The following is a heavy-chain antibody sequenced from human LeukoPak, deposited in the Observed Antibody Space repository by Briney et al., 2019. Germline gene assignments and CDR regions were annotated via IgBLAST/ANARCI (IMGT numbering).Heavy chain of an antibody. V-gene: IGHV1-8*01. J-gene: IGHJ6*02. CDR1: GYIFTNYD. D-gene: IGHD3-10*01. CDR2: MNPNSGNT. Sequence: SVKVSCKASGYIFTNYDINWVRQATGQGPEWMAWMNPNSGNTGYAQKFQGRITLTRDTSISTAYMELSSLTSEDTAVYYCARGPILVRGVIMADSVGGLDVWGQGTTVTVSS. CDR3: ARGPILVRGVIMADSVGGLDV.